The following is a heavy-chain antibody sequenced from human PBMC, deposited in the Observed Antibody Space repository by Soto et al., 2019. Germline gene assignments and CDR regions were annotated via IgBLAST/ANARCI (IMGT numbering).Heavy chain of an antibody. CDR1: GYIFTGNY. V-gene: IGHV1-2*02. CDR3: APHYPDSSGYFDH. Sequence: ASVKVSCKASGYIFTGNYIHWVRQAPGQGLEYMGWINPNNGATNYAQNFQGRVTMTWDTSISTAYMEVRSLRSDDTAVYYCAPHYPDSSGYFDHWGQGTLVTVSS. D-gene: IGHD3-22*01. CDR2: INPNNGAT. J-gene: IGHJ4*02.